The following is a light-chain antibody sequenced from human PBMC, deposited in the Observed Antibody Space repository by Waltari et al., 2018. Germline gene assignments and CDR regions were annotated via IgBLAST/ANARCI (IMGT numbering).Light chain of an antibody. CDR2: GAS. CDR1: QSLSRTY. J-gene: IGKJ1*01. CDR3: QQYVSSPWT. V-gene: IGKV3-20*01. Sequence: EIVFTQSPGTLSLSPGERATLSCRASQSLSRTYLAWYHQRPGQPPRLLIYGASNRAAGVPDRFSGGGSGTDFTLTISRLEPEDFALYYCQQYVSSPWTFGQGTKVEIK.